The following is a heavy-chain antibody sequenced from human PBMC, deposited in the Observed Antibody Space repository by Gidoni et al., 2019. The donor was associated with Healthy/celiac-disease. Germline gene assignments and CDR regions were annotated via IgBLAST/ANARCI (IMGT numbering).Heavy chain of an antibody. J-gene: IGHJ3*02. Sequence: EVQLVESGGGLVQPGRSLRLSCAASGFTFDDYAMHWVRQAPGKGLEWVSGISWNSGSIGYADSVKGRFTISRDNAKNSLYLQMNSLRAEDTALYYCAKDTSSSWKPDAFDIWGQGTMVTVSS. CDR3: AKDTSSSWKPDAFDI. CDR2: ISWNSGSI. CDR1: GFTFDDYA. D-gene: IGHD6-13*01. V-gene: IGHV3-9*01.